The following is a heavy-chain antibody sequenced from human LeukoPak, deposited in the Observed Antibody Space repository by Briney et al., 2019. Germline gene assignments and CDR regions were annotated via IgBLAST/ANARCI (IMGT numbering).Heavy chain of an antibody. CDR1: GGSISSYY. V-gene: IGHV4-59*01. CDR3: ARESGDH. Sequence: SETLSLTCTVSGGSISSYYWSWIRQPPGKGLEWIGYIYYSGSNNYNPSLKSRVTISVDTSKNQFSLKLSSVTAADTAVYYCARESGDHWGQGTLVTVSS. D-gene: IGHD1-1*01. J-gene: IGHJ4*02. CDR2: IYYSGSN.